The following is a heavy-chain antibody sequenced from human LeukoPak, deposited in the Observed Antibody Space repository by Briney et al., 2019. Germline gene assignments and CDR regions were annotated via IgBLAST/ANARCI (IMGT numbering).Heavy chain of an antibody. J-gene: IGHJ3*02. V-gene: IGHV3-23*01. CDR2: ISGSGGST. Sequence: GGSLRLSCAASGFIFSSYAMSWVRQAPGKGLEWVSAISGSGGSTYYADSVKGRFTISRDNSKNTLYLQMNSLRAEDTAVYYCAKNYDSRPRLSAFDIWGQGTMVTVSS. D-gene: IGHD3-22*01. CDR3: AKNYDSRPRLSAFDI. CDR1: GFIFSSYA.